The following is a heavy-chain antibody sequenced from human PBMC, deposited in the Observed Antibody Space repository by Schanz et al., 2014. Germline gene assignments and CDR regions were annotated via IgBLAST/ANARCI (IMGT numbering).Heavy chain of an antibody. Sequence: QLQLVQSGAEVKKPGSSVKVSCKLSGGTFSSYTISWMRQAPGQGLEWVGRFIPILDVGNYAQQFQGRVTFTADKSTSTAYMELSSLRSEDTAMYYCARDYYDSSGYYYCDYWGQGTLVTVSS. CDR2: FIPILDVG. CDR1: GGTFSSYT. CDR3: ARDYYDSSGYYYCDY. J-gene: IGHJ4*02. D-gene: IGHD3-22*01. V-gene: IGHV1-69*08.